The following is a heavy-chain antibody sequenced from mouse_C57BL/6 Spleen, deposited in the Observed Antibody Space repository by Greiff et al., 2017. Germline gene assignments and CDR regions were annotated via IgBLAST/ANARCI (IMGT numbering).Heavy chain of an antibody. Sequence: VQLQESGAELVKPGASVKISCKASGYAFSSYWMNWVKQRPGKGLEWIGQIYPGDGDTNYNGKFKGKATLTADKSSSTAYMQISSLTSEDSAVYFCAREYYGSSNYAMDYWGQGTSVTVAS. CDR2: IYPGDGDT. CDR3: AREYYGSSNYAMDY. D-gene: IGHD1-1*01. V-gene: IGHV1-80*01. CDR1: GYAFSSYW. J-gene: IGHJ4*01.